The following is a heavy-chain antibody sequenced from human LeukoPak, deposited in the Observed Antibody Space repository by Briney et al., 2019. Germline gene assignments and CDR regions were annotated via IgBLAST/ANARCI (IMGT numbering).Heavy chain of an antibody. Sequence: LWATVKVSCKASGGTFSSYAISWVPQAPGQGLEWMGGIIPILGIANHAQNFQGRVTITADKSTSTAYMELSSLRSEDTAVYYCARGARIVGATHLDYWGQGTLVTVSS. D-gene: IGHD1-26*01. CDR2: IIPILGIA. J-gene: IGHJ4*02. CDR3: ARGARIVGATHLDY. V-gene: IGHV1-69*10. CDR1: GGTFSSYA.